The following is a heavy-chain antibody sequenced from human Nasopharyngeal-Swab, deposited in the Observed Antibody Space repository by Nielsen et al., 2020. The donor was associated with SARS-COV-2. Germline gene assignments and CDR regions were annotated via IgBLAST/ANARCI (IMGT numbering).Heavy chain of an antibody. CDR2: ISYDGSNK. CDR3: ARAFGGGYYYGMDV. D-gene: IGHD3-16*01. J-gene: IGHJ6*02. CDR1: GFTFSSYA. Sequence: TLKISCAASGFTFSSYAMRWVRQAPGKGLEWVAVISYDGSNKYYADSVKGRFTISRDNSKNTLYLQMNSLRAEDTAVYYCARAFGGGYYYGMDVWGQGTTVTVSS. V-gene: IGHV3-30*04.